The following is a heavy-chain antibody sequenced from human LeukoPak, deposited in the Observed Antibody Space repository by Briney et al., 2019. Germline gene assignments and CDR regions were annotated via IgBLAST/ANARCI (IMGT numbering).Heavy chain of an antibody. J-gene: IGHJ6*03. Sequence: GGSLRLSCTVSGFTVSSNSMSWVRQAPGKGLERVSFIYSDNTHYSDSVKGRFTISRDNSKNTLYLQMNSLRVEDTAVYYCARVAAAGTGIFVNFYYSMDIWGKGTTVTISS. CDR3: ARVAAAGTGIFVNFYYSMDI. V-gene: IGHV3-53*01. D-gene: IGHD6-13*01. CDR1: GFTVSSNS. CDR2: IYSDNT.